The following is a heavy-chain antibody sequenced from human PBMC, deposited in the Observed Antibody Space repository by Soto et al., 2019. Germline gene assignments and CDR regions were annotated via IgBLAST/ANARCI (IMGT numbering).Heavy chain of an antibody. CDR2: INHSGST. CDR1: GGSFSVYY. J-gene: IGHJ6*02. CDR3: AREHGYYDFWSGYLLYYYGMDV. Sequence: SETLSLTCAVYGGSFSVYYWSWIRQPPGKGLEWIGEINHSGSTNYNPSLKSRVTISVDTSKNQFSLKLSSVTAADTAVYYCAREHGYYDFWSGYLLYYYGMDVWGQGTTVTVSS. D-gene: IGHD3-3*01. V-gene: IGHV4-34*01.